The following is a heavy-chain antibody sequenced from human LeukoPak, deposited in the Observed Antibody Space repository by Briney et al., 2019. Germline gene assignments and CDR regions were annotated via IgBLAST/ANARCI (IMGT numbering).Heavy chain of an antibody. D-gene: IGHD1-26*01. CDR1: VYTFTSYG. J-gene: IGHJ3*02. V-gene: IGHV1-18*01. CDR2: ISAYNGNT. CDR3: AGVGGSYYIAAFDI. Sequence: ASVKVSCKSSVYTFTSYGISWVRQAPGQGLEWMGWISAYNGNTNYAQKLQGRVTMTTDTSTSTAYMELRSLRSDDTAVYYCAGVGGSYYIAAFDIWGQGTMVTVSS.